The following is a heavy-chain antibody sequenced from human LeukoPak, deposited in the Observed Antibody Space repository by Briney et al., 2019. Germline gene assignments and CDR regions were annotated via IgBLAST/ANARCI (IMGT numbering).Heavy chain of an antibody. D-gene: IGHD3-22*01. CDR2: IIPIFGTA. V-gene: IGHV1-69*13. Sequence: GASVKVSCKASGGTFSSYAISWVRQAPGQGLEWMGGIIPIFGTANYAQKFQGRVTITADESTSTAYMELSSLRSEDTAVYYCARGKSSGYYRKGAYYFDYWGQGTLVTVSS. CDR3: ARGKSSGYYRKGAYYFDY. J-gene: IGHJ4*02. CDR1: GGTFSSYA.